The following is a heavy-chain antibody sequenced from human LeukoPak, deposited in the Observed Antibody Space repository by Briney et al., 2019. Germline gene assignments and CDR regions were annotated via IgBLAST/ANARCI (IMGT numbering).Heavy chain of an antibody. CDR1: GFTFSNNA. Sequence: GGSLRLSCAASGFTFSNNAMSWVRQAPGKGLEWVAVIWYDGSNKYYADSVKGRFTISRDNSKNTLYLQMNSLRAEDTAVYYCASSYYYDSSGYLDYWGQGTLVTVSS. V-gene: IGHV3-33*08. D-gene: IGHD3-22*01. CDR3: ASSYYYDSSGYLDY. J-gene: IGHJ4*02. CDR2: IWYDGSNK.